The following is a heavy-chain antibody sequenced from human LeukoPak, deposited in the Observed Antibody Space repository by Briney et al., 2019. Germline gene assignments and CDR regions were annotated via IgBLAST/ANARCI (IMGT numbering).Heavy chain of an antibody. Sequence: ASVKVSCKASGYTFTSYGISWVRQAPGQGLEWMGWISAYNGNTNYAQKLQGRVTMTTDTSTSTAYMELRSLRSDDTAVYYCARAGYCSSTSCYPYYYYYYGIDVWGKGTTVTVSS. CDR3: ARAGYCSSTSCYPYYYYYYGIDV. CDR2: ISAYNGNT. J-gene: IGHJ6*04. V-gene: IGHV1-18*04. CDR1: GYTFTSYG. D-gene: IGHD2-2*01.